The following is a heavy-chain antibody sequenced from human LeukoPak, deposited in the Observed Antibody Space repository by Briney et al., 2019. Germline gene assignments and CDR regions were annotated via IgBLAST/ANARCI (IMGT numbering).Heavy chain of an antibody. CDR1: GGSISSYY. CDR2: IYYSGST. Sequence: TSETLSLTCTVSGGSISSYYWSWIRQPPGKGLEWIGYIYYSGSTNYNPSLKSRVTISVDTSKNQFSLKLSSVTAADTAVYYCARVRYSGSYYFDYWGQGTLVTVSS. V-gene: IGHV4-59*08. CDR3: ARVRYSGSYYFDY. J-gene: IGHJ4*02. D-gene: IGHD1-26*01.